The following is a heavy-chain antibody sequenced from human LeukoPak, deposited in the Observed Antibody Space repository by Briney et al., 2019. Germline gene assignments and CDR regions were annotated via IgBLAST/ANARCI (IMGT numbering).Heavy chain of an antibody. D-gene: IGHD1-7*01. V-gene: IGHV3-48*03. CDR3: ARSDNWNSIPFDY. CDR1: GFTFSSYE. Sequence: GGSLRLSCAASGFTFSSYEMNWVRQAPGKGLEWVSHISSSGSTIYYADSVKGRFTISRDNAKNSLYLQMNSLRAEDTAVYYCARSDNWNSIPFDYWGQGTLVTVSS. J-gene: IGHJ4*02. CDR2: ISSSGSTI.